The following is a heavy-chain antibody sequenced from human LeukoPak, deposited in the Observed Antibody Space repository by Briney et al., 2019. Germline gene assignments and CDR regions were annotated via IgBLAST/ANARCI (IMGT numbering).Heavy chain of an antibody. J-gene: IGHJ4*02. Sequence: SETLSLTCTVSGGSISSSSYYWGSIRQSPGEGLEWIGTMSNSGSTYYNPSLKSRVTISGDTAKNQFSLKLSSVTAADTAVYYCARRSQAAAGRGIDYWGQGTLVTVSS. CDR2: MSNSGST. CDR3: ARRSQAAAGRGIDY. CDR1: GGSISSSSYY. D-gene: IGHD6-13*01. V-gene: IGHV4-39*01.